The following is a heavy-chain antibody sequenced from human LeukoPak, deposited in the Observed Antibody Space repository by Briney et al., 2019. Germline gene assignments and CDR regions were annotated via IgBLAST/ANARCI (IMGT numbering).Heavy chain of an antibody. V-gene: IGHV1-46*01. D-gene: IGHD6-13*01. CDR3: ARGNTGYSSSWYPF. CDR2: INPSGGST. Sequence: ASVKVSCKASGYTFTSYGISWVRQAPGQGLEWMGRINPSGGSTNYAQKFQGRVTMTRDTSTSTVYMELSSLRSDDTAVYYCARGNTGYSSSWYPFWGQGTLVTVSS. CDR1: GYTFTSYG. J-gene: IGHJ4*02.